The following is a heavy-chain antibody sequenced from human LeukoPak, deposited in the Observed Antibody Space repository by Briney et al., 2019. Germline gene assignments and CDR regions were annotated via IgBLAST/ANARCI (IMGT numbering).Heavy chain of an antibody. D-gene: IGHD6-13*01. V-gene: IGHV3-30*03. J-gene: IGHJ4*02. Sequence: GGSLRLSCAASGFTFSNYGMHWVRQAPGKGLEWVAVISYDGSNKYYADSVKGRFTISRDNSKNTLYLQMNSLRAEDTAVYYSATHSSSGGFDYWGQGTLVTVSS. CDR3: ATHSSSGGFDY. CDR1: GFTFSNYG. CDR2: ISYDGSNK.